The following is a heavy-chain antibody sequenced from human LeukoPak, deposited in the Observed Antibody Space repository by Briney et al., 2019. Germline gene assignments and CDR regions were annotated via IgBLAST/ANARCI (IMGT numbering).Heavy chain of an antibody. V-gene: IGHV4-34*01. CDR2: INHSGST. CDR3: ARGRGWNYYGSSVLRR. Sequence: SETLSLTCAVYGGSFSGYYWSWIRQPPGKGLEWIGEINHSGSTNYNPSLKSRVTISVDTSKNQFSLKLSSVTAADTAVYYCARGRGWNYYGSSVLRRWGQGTMVTVSS. D-gene: IGHD3-22*01. J-gene: IGHJ3*01. CDR1: GGSFSGYY.